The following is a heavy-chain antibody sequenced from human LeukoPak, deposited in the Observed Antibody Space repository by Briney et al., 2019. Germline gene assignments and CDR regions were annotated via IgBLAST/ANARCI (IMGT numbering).Heavy chain of an antibody. CDR2: ISGSGGST. V-gene: IGHV3-23*01. Sequence: GGSLRLSCAASGFTFSSYAMSWVREAPGKGLEWVSAISGSGGSTYYADSVKGRFTISRDNSKNTLYLQMSSLRAEDTAVYYCAIKRPTPLDAFDIWGQGTMVTVSS. J-gene: IGHJ3*02. D-gene: IGHD4-17*01. CDR3: AIKRPTPLDAFDI. CDR1: GFTFSSYA.